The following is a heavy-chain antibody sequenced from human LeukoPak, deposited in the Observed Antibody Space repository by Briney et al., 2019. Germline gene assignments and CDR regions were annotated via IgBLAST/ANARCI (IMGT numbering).Heavy chain of an antibody. V-gene: IGHV1-18*01. Sequence: ASVKVSCRASGYTFINYGISWVRQAPGQGLEWMGWISVYNGNTNYAQKLQGRVTMTTDTSTSTAYMELRSLRSDDTAVYYCARGIPVADVYYFDYWGQGTLVTVSS. D-gene: IGHD6-19*01. CDR2: ISVYNGNT. CDR1: GYTFINYG. J-gene: IGHJ4*02. CDR3: ARGIPVADVYYFDY.